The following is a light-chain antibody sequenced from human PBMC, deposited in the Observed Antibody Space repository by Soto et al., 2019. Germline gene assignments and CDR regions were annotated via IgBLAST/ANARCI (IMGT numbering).Light chain of an antibody. J-gene: IGLJ2*01. V-gene: IGLV2-8*01. CDR3: SSFAGGGNPVL. CDR1: SSDVGGYNY. Sequence: QSALTQPPSASGSLGQSVTISCTGTSSDVGGYNYVSWHQQHPGKAPKVMIYEVTKRPPGVPDRFSGSKSGNTASLTVSGLQAEEEDDDYCSSFAGGGNPVLLGGGTKLTVL. CDR2: EVT.